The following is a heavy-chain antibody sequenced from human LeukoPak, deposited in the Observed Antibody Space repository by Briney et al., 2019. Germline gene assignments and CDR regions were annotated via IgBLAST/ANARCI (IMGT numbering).Heavy chain of an antibody. Sequence: ASVKVSCKASGYTFTSYYMHWERQAPGQGLVWMGIINPRGGSTSYAQKFQGRVTMTTDTSTSTVYMELSSLRSEDTAVYYCARDQSGYSNPEALEYWGQGTLVTVSS. CDR2: INPRGGST. CDR3: ARDQSGYSNPEALEY. V-gene: IGHV1-46*01. J-gene: IGHJ4*02. CDR1: GYTFTSYY. D-gene: IGHD4-11*01.